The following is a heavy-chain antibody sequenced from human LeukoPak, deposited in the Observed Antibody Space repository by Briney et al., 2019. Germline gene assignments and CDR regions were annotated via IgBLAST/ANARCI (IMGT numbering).Heavy chain of an antibody. D-gene: IGHD3-16*01. CDR3: AKYIRYFDY. V-gene: IGHV3-23*01. Sequence: GGSLRLPCAASGFTFSSYAMSWVRQAPGKGLEWVSAIIGSGGSTYYADSVKGRFTISRDNSKNTLYLQMNSLRAEDTAIYYCAKYIRYFDYWGQGTLVTVSS. J-gene: IGHJ4*02. CDR1: GFTFSSYA. CDR2: IIGSGGST.